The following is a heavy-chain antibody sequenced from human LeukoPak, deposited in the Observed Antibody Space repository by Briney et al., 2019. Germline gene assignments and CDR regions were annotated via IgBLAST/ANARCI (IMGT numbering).Heavy chain of an antibody. Sequence: SETLSLTCAVYGGSFSGYYWSWIRQPPGKGLEWIGEINQSGSTNYNPSLKSRLTISADTSKNQFSLKLNSVTAADTAVYYCASHRRSHGSEYWGQGALVTVSS. J-gene: IGHJ4*02. V-gene: IGHV4-34*01. CDR2: INQSGST. CDR3: ASHRRSHGSEY. D-gene: IGHD3-10*01. CDR1: GGSFSGYY.